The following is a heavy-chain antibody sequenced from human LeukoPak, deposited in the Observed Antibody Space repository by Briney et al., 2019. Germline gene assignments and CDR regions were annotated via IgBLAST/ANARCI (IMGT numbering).Heavy chain of an antibody. Sequence: PGGSLRLSCAASGFTFSSYSMNWVRQAPGKGLEWVASISSGSSYIYYADSVKGRFTISRDNAKNSLYLQMNSLRAEDTAVYYCARDGVVPAGRYLDHWGQGTLVTVSS. CDR2: ISSGSSYI. D-gene: IGHD2-2*01. CDR1: GFTFSSYS. CDR3: ARDGVVPAGRYLDH. V-gene: IGHV3-21*01. J-gene: IGHJ4*02.